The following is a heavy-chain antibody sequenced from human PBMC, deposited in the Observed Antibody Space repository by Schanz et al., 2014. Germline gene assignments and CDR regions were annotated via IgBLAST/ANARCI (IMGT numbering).Heavy chain of an antibody. J-gene: IGHJ4*02. CDR1: GFTFSSYG. CDR2: IWNNGVTK. D-gene: IGHD2-2*01. CDR3: AKDSTHIDIVLVPTAIDY. Sequence: QVQLVESGGGVVQFGRSLRLSCVASGFTFSSYGIHWFRQPAGKGLEWVAVIWNNGVTKYYADSVRGRFTISRDNSKNTLYLHMNTLRSEDTAVYYCAKDSTHIDIVLVPTAIDYWGQGTLVTVSS. V-gene: IGHV3-33*06.